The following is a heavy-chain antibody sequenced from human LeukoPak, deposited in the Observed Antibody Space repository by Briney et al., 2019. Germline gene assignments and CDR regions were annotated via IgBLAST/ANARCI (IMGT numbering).Heavy chain of an antibody. CDR3: AKDINYYDSSGIDY. CDR2: ISSSGSTI. Sequence: GGSLRLSCAASGFTFSDYYMSWIRQAPGKGLEWVSYISSSGSTIYYTDSVKGRFTISRDNAKNSLYLQMNSLRAEDTALYYCAKDINYYDSSGIDYWGQGTLVTVSS. V-gene: IGHV3-11*01. D-gene: IGHD3-22*01. J-gene: IGHJ4*02. CDR1: GFTFSDYY.